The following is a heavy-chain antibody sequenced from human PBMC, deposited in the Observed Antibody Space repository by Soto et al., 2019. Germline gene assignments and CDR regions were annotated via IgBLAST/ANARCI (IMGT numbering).Heavy chain of an antibody. D-gene: IGHD6-19*01. J-gene: IGHJ4*02. CDR3: AKDIVAVAGTSTGFDY. Sequence: EVQLVESGGGLVQPGRSLRLSCAASGFTFDDYAMHWVRQAPGKGLEWVSGISWHSGGIAYADSVKGRFSISRDNTKNSVYLHMNSLRAEDTALYFCAKDIVAVAGTSTGFDYWGQGTMVTVSS. CDR1: GFTFDDYA. CDR2: ISWHSGGI. V-gene: IGHV3-9*01.